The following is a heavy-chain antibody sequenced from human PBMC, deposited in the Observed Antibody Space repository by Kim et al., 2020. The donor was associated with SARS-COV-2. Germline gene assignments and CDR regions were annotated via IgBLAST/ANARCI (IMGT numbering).Heavy chain of an antibody. V-gene: IGHV3-30*04. J-gene: IGHJ4*01. CDR1: GFTFSSYA. CDR2: ISYDGSNK. Sequence: GGSLRLSCAASGFTFSSYAMHWVRQAPGKGLEWVAVISYDGSNKYYADSVKGRFTISRDNSKNTLYLQMNSLRAEDTAVYYCARDPGFWSGYYSLYFDY. D-gene: IGHD3-3*01. CDR3: ARDPGFWSGYYSLYFDY.